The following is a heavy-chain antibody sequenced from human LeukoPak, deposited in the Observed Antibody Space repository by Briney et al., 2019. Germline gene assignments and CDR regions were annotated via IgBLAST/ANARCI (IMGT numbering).Heavy chain of an antibody. CDR3: ARGIGDRFRLQHVIDY. Sequence: ASVKVSCKASGYTFTSYYMHWVRQAPGQGLEWMGIVNPSGGSTSYAQKFQGRVTMTRDMSTSTVYMELSSLRSEDTAVYYCARGIGDRFRLQHVIDYWGQGTLVTVSS. V-gene: IGHV1-46*01. J-gene: IGHJ4*02. CDR1: GYTFTSYY. D-gene: IGHD2-21*02. CDR2: VNPSGGST.